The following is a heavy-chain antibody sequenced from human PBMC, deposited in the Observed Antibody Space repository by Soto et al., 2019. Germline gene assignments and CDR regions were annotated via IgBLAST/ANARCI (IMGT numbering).Heavy chain of an antibody. CDR1: GGSISSGGYY. J-gene: IGHJ2*01. Sequence: QVQLQESGPGLVKPSQTLSLTCTVSGGSISSGGYYWSWIRQHPGKGLEWIGYIYYSGSTYYNPSLKRRFTISVDTSKNQFALNLSSVTAADTAVYYCARDRLASRYFDLWGRGTLVTVSS. D-gene: IGHD3-16*01. CDR2: IYYSGST. CDR3: ARDRLASRYFDL. V-gene: IGHV4-31*03.